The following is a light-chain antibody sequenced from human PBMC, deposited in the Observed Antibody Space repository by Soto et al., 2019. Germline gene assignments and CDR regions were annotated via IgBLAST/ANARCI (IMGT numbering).Light chain of an antibody. CDR3: QQYNSYPLT. J-gene: IGKJ4*01. Sequence: DIQMTQSPSSLSASVGDRVTITCRASQGIRNYLAWLQQKPGKDPKSLIYATSTLQSGVPSKVSGSGSGTAFTLTISSLQPEDSATYCCQQYNSYPLTFGGGTKVEIK. CDR1: QGIRNY. CDR2: ATS. V-gene: IGKV1-16*02.